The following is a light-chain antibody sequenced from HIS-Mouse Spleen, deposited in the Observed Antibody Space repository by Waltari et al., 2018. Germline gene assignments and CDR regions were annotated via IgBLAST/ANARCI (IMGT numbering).Light chain of an antibody. CDR1: SSDVGSYNL. J-gene: IGLJ3*02. Sequence: QSALTQPASVSGSPGQSITISCTGTSSDVGSYNLVSWYQQHPGKAPKLMIYEGSKRRSGVSNRFSGYKSGNTASLTISGLQAEDEADYYCCSYAGSSTWVFGGGTTLTVL. CDR3: CSYAGSSTWV. CDR2: EGS. V-gene: IGLV2-23*01.